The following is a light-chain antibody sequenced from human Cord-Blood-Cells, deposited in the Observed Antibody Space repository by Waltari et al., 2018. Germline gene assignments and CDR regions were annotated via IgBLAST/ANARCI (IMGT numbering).Light chain of an antibody. J-gene: IGKJ1*01. CDR1: QGISSA. V-gene: IGKV1-13*02. CDR3: QQFNSYPQT. CDR2: DAS. Sequence: VDRVTITCRASQGISSALAWYQQKPGKAPKLLIYDASSLESGVPSRFSGSGSGTDFTLTISSLQPEDFATYYCQQFNSYPQTFGQGTKVEIK.